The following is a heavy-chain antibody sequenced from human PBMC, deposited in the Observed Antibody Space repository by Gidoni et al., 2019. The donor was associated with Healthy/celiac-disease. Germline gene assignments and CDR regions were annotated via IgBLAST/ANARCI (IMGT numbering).Heavy chain of an antibody. V-gene: IGHV4-30-4*01. CDR3: ARHITVTHEAFDI. Sequence: QVQLQESGPGLVKPTQTLSLTCTVSGGSISSGDYYWRWIRQPPGKGLEWIGYIYYSGSTYYNPSLKSRVTISVDTSKNQFSLKLSSVTAADTAVYYCARHITVTHEAFDIWGQGTMVTVSS. D-gene: IGHD4-17*01. J-gene: IGHJ3*02. CDR2: IYYSGST. CDR1: GGSISSGDYY.